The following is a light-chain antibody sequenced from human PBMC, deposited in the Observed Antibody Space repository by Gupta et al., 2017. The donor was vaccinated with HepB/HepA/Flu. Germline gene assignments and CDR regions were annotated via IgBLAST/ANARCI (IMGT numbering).Light chain of an antibody. J-gene: IGLJ3*02. CDR3: LLFMGSGVWL. Sequence: TVVTQEPSVAVSPGETVTLTCALSSGSVSTNYYPSWYQQTPGQAPRTLIYTTNQRSSGVPDRFSCSILGDKAVLTITGAQADDESDYYCLLFMGSGVWLFGGGTKLTVL. V-gene: IGLV8-61*01. CDR2: TTN. CDR1: SGSVSTNYY.